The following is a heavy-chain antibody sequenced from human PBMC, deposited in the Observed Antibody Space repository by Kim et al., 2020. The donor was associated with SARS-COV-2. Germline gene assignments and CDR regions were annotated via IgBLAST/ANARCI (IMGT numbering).Heavy chain of an antibody. V-gene: IGHV3-33*08. D-gene: IGHD3-22*01. CDR3: ARTTGGLEIVVVEDAFDI. CDR1: GFTFSSYG. J-gene: IGHJ3*02. CDR2: IWYDGSNK. Sequence: GGSLRLSCAASGFTFSSYGMHWVRQAPGKGLEWVAVIWYDGSNKYYADSVKGRFTISRDNSKNTLYLQMNSLRAEDTAVYYCARTTGGLEIVVVEDAFDIWGQGTMVTVSS.